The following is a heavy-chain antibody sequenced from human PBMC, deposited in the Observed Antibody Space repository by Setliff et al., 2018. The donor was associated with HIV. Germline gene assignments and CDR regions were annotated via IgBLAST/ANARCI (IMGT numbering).Heavy chain of an antibody. J-gene: IGHJ4*02. CDR2: IDPEDGET. V-gene: IGHV1-69-2*01. CDR1: GYIFTGYY. D-gene: IGHD3-10*01. Sequence: ASVKVSCKASGYIFTGYYMHWVQQAPGKGLKWMGRIDPEDGETKYAEKFQGRVTIIADTSTDTAYMELSSLTSEDTAVYYCATDLFSGTYYNYFDYWGQGTLVTVSS. CDR3: ATDLFSGTYYNYFDY.